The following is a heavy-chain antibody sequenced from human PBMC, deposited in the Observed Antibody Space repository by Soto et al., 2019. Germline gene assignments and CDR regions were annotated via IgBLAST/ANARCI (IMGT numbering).Heavy chain of an antibody. CDR1: GFTFSSYG. CDR2: IWYDGSNK. Sequence: PGGSLRLSCAASGFTFSSYGMHWVRQAPGKGLEWVAVIWYDGSNKYYADSVKGRFTISRDNSKNTLYLQMNSLRAEDTAVYYCARDVLYSSGWPYYFDYWGQGTLVTVSS. J-gene: IGHJ4*02. V-gene: IGHV3-33*01. D-gene: IGHD6-19*01. CDR3: ARDVLYSSGWPYYFDY.